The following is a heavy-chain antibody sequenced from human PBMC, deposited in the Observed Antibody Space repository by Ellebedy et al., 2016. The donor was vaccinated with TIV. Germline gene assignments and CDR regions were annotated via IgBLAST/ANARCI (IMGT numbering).Heavy chain of an antibody. J-gene: IGHJ4*02. CDR1: GFTFSRCW. V-gene: IGHV3-7*01. CDR3: ARGQGRRKATDY. CDR2: IKEDGSEK. D-gene: IGHD5-12*01. Sequence: GESLKISXAASGFTFSRCWMNWIRQAPGKGLEWVANIKEDGSEKYYVDSVKGQFTISRDNAKNSLYLQMNSLRAEDTAVYYCARGQGRRKATDYWGQGTLVTVSS.